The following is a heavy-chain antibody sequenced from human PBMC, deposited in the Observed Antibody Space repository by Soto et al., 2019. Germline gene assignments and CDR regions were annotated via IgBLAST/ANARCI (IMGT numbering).Heavy chain of an antibody. CDR1: GYTFNFYG. CDR2: ISGFNGNT. D-gene: IGHD3-16*01. Sequence: ASVKVSCKASGYTFNFYGITWVRQAPGQGLEWMGWISGFNGNTNYAADLQGRVTMTTDTSTSTAYMELRGLRSDDTAVYYCARIGVSSGHESPDFDSWGQGALVTVSS. V-gene: IGHV1-18*01. J-gene: IGHJ4*02. CDR3: ARIGVSSGHESPDFDS.